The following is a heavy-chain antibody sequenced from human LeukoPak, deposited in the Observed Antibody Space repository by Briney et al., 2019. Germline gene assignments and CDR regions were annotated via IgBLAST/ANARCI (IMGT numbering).Heavy chain of an antibody. Sequence: GESLKISCKGSGYSFTTYWIGWVRQMPGKGLEWMGIIYPGDSDTRYSPSFQGQVTISADKSISTAYLQWSSLKASDTAMYYCARQQYDILTGNYKGGVDYWGQGALVTVSS. V-gene: IGHV5-51*01. D-gene: IGHD3-9*01. CDR1: GYSFTTYW. CDR2: IYPGDSDT. CDR3: ARQQYDILTGNYKGGVDY. J-gene: IGHJ4*02.